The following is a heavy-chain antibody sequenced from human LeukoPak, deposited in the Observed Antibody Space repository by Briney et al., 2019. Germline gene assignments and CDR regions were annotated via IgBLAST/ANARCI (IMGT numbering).Heavy chain of an antibody. CDR1: GFTFSSYS. Sequence: PGGSLRLSCAASGFTFSSYSMNWVHQAPGKGLEWVSSISSSSSYIYYADSVKGRFTISRDNAKNSLYLQMNSLRAEDTAVYYCARDRWLRCIVCPLSAFDIWGQGTMVTVSS. V-gene: IGHV3-21*01. D-gene: IGHD4-17*01. CDR3: ARDRWLRCIVCPLSAFDI. CDR2: ISSSSSYI. J-gene: IGHJ3*02.